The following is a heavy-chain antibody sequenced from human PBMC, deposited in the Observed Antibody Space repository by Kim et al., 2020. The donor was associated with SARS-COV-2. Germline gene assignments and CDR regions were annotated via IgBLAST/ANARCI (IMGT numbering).Heavy chain of an antibody. CDR3: ARVPLSGDPGGYFDV. CDR1: GGSLSPFY. V-gene: IGHV4-59*13. Sequence: SETLSLTCDVSGGSLSPFYWSWVRQSPERGLEWIAYIYHDGSATYNPSLRTRSSISIDASNNRLSLRLTSVTAADSAVYYCARVPLSGDPGGYFDVWGQGTMVTVSS. J-gene: IGHJ3*01. D-gene: IGHD1-26*01. CDR2: IYHDGSA.